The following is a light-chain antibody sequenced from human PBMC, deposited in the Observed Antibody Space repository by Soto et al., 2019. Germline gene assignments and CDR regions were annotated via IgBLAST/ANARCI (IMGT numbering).Light chain of an antibody. CDR2: GAS. J-gene: IGKJ1*01. V-gene: IGKV3-20*01. CDR1: QSVFNY. Sequence: EIVSTQSPGTLSLSPGDRATLSCGASQSVFNYLAWYQQKPGQAPRLLIYGASSRATGIPDKFSGSGSGTDFTLTISSLEPEDSAVYYCQQYGSSVRTFGQGTKVEIK. CDR3: QQYGSSVRT.